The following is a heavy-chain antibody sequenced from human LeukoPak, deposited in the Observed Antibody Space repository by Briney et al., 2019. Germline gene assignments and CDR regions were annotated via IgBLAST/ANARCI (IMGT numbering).Heavy chain of an antibody. CDR2: IIPIFGTA. Sequence: SVKVSCKASGYTFTSYGISWVRQAPGQGLEWMGGIIPIFGTANYAQKFQGRVTITADKSTSTAYMELSSLRSEDTAVYYCARDDCSGGSCFNWFDPWGQGTLVTVSS. D-gene: IGHD2-15*01. V-gene: IGHV1-69*06. CDR1: GYTFTSYG. CDR3: ARDDCSGGSCFNWFDP. J-gene: IGHJ5*02.